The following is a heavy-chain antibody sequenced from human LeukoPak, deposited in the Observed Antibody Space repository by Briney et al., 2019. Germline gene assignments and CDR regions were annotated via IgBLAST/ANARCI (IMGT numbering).Heavy chain of an antibody. CDR3: ARGPPRYSSY. Sequence: SETLSLTCSVSGYSTSSGYYWGWVRQAPGKGLEWIGSIDRSGSANYNPSLKSRVTISVDTSKNQFSLNVSSVTAADTAVYYCARGPPRYSSYWGQGTLVTVSS. CDR1: GYSTSSGYY. CDR2: IDRSGSA. V-gene: IGHV4-38-2*02. J-gene: IGHJ4*02. D-gene: IGHD5-18*01.